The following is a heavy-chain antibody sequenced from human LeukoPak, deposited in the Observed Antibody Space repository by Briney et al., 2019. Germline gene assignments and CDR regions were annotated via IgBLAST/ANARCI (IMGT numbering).Heavy chain of an antibody. CDR2: ISAYNGNT. CDR1: GYTFTSYG. J-gene: IGHJ4*02. D-gene: IGHD3-10*01. V-gene: IGHV1-18*01. Sequence: ASVKVSRKASGYTFTSYGISWVRQAPGQGLEWMGWISAYNGNTNYAQKLQGRVTMTTDTSTSTAYMELRSLRSDDTAVYYCARPRMVRGVIAPYFDYWGQGTLVTVSP. CDR3: ARPRMVRGVIAPYFDY.